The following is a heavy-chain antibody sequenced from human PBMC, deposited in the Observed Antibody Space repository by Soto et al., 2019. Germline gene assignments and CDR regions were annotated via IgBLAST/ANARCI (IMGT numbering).Heavy chain of an antibody. CDR1: GYTFTSYD. CDR2: MNPNSGNT. V-gene: IGHV1-8*01. CDR3: ARVYIVATSYDYYMDV. J-gene: IGHJ6*03. Sequence: ASVKVSCKASGYTFTSYDINWVRQATGRGLEWMGWMNPNSGNTGYAQKFQGRVTMTRNTSISTAYMELSSLRSEDTAVYYCARVYIVATSYDYYMDVWGKGTTVTVSS. D-gene: IGHD5-12*01.